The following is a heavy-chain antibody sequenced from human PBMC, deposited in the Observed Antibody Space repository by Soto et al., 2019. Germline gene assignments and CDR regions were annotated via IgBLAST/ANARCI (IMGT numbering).Heavy chain of an antibody. D-gene: IGHD6-13*01. V-gene: IGHV6-1*01. CDR3: VRDVSRLLVH. CDR2: TYYRSKWNN. CDR1: GDSVSSNSAA. Sequence: KQSQTLSLTCAISGDSVSSNSAAWNWIRQSPSRGLEWLGRTYYRSKWNNDYAVSVRSRITITPDTSKNQFSLQLNSVTPEDTAVYYCVRDVSRLLVHWGQGTLVTVSS. J-gene: IGHJ4*02.